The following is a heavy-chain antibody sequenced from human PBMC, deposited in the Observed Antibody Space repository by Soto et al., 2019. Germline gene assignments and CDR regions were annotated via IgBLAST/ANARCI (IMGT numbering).Heavy chain of an antibody. D-gene: IGHD3-22*01. CDR1: GYSFAGYG. J-gene: IGHJ4*02. CDR3: ARTYYYDSSGFPFDY. CDR2: IDPSDSYT. Sequence: EFLKRSFKGAGYSFAGYGISWVRQMTGKGLEWMGRIDPSDSYTNYSPSFQGHVTISADKSISTAYLQWSSLKASDTAMYYCARTYYYDSSGFPFDYWGQGTLVTVSS. V-gene: IGHV5-10-1*01.